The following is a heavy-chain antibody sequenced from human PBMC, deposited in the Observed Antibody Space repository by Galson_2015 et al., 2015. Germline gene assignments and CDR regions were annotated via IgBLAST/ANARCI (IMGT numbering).Heavy chain of an antibody. CDR2: ISYDGSNK. CDR3: AKDPSSYGKHMIFDY. Sequence: SLRLSCAASGFTFSSYGMHWVRQAPGKGLEWVAVISYDGSNKYYADSVKGRFTISRDNSKNTLYLQMSSLRAEDTAVYYCAKDPSSYGKHMIFDYWGQGTLVTVSS. J-gene: IGHJ4*02. D-gene: IGHD5-18*01. CDR1: GFTFSSYG. V-gene: IGHV3-30*18.